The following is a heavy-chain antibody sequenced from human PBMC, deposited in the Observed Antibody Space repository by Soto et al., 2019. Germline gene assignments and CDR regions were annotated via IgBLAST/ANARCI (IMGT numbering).Heavy chain of an antibody. D-gene: IGHD4-4*01. CDR1: GFTFSDYY. CDR2: ISSSGSTI. V-gene: IGHV3-11*01. J-gene: IGHJ3*02. CDR3: ARDLYSDDAFDI. Sequence: LRRSCAASGFTFSDYYMSWVRQAPGKGLEWGSYISSSGSTIYYADSGKGRFTISRDNAKNSLYLQMNSLRAEDTAVYYCARDLYSDDAFDIWGQGTIVTVSS.